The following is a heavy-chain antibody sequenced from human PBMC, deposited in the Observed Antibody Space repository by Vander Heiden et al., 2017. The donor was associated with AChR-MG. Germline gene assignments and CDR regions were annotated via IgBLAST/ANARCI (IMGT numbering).Heavy chain of an antibody. Sequence: VQVVEPGGALVQPGGSLRLSCEASGFTFRSYWMSWVRQAPGKGLEWVANIKYGGGEKYYVDSVKGRFTVSRDDAKNSLYLQMNSLRAEDTAVYYCARGIPEVVSVTSDIYFDSWGQGTLVTVSS. D-gene: IGHD2-2*01. CDR3: ARGIPEVVSVTSDIYFDS. V-gene: IGHV3-7*01. CDR1: GFTFRSYW. J-gene: IGHJ4*02. CDR2: IKYGGGEK.